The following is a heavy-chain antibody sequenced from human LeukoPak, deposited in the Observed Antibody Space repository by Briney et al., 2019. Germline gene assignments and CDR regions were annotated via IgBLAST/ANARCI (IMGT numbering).Heavy chain of an antibody. CDR2: IRPDGNDV. CDR1: GFTFSSSW. CDR3: ARDRAYKAFDY. D-gene: IGHD3-16*01. J-gene: IGHJ4*02. Sequence: LGGPLRLSCAASGFTFSSSWMTWVRQAPGKGLEWVASIRPDGNDVSYVDSVKGRFTISRDNAKNSLFLQMISLRAEDTAVYYCARDRAYKAFDYWGQGALVTVSS. V-gene: IGHV3-7*04.